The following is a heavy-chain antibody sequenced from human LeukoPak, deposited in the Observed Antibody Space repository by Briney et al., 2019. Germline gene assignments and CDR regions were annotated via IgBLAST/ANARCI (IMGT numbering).Heavy chain of an antibody. Sequence: PSETLSLTCTVSGGSIRSHYWSWIRQPPGKGLEWIGYIYDSGSTDYNPSLKSRVTISVDTSKNQFSLKLNSVTAADTAVYYCARGSSWYYDWGQGPLVTVSS. CDR1: GGSIRSHY. D-gene: IGHD6-13*01. V-gene: IGHV4-59*11. J-gene: IGHJ4*02. CDR3: ARGSSWYYD. CDR2: IYDSGST.